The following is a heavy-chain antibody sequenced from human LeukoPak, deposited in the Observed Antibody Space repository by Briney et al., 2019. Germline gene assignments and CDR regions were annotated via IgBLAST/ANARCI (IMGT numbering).Heavy chain of an antibody. J-gene: IGHJ3*02. Sequence: PSETLSLTCTVSGGSISSGDYYWSWIRQPPGKGLEWIGSIYYSGSTYYNPSLKSRVTISVDTSKNQFSLKLSSVTAADTAVYYCASPYYYDSSGYSDAFDIWGQGTMVTVSS. V-gene: IGHV4-39*01. CDR2: IYYSGST. D-gene: IGHD3-22*01. CDR1: GGSISSGDYY. CDR3: ASPYYYDSSGYSDAFDI.